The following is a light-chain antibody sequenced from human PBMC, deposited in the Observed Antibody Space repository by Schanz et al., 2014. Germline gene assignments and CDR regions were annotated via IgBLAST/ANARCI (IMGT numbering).Light chain of an antibody. CDR2: EVS. J-gene: IGLJ2*01. CDR3: SSYTSSGTPVV. V-gene: IGLV2-8*01. Sequence: QSALTQPPSASGSPGQSVTISCTGTSSDVGGYNFVSWYQQHPGKAPKLMIYEVSNRPSGVPDRFSGSKSGNTASLTISGLQAGDEAEYYCSSYTSSGTPVVFGGGTKLTVL. CDR1: SSDVGGYNF.